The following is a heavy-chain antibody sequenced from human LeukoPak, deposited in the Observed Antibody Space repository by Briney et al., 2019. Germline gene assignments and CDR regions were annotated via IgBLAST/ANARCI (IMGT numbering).Heavy chain of an antibody. Sequence: KSSETLSLTCSVSGGSISSSSSDYYWGWVRQPPGKGLEWIGSISYSLTTYYNPSPTSRVTISADTSNNQFSLKLTSVTAADTAVYYCARGLGDRSVYYYLGYWGQGTLVTVSS. CDR2: ISYSLTT. CDR1: GGSISSSSSDYY. CDR3: ARGLGDRSVYYYLGY. J-gene: IGHJ4*02. D-gene: IGHD3-22*01. V-gene: IGHV4-39*01.